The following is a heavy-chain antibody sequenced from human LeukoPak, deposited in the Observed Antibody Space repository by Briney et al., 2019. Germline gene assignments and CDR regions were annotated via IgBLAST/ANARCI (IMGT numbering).Heavy chain of an antibody. CDR2: ITPILGIA. J-gene: IGHJ4*02. Sequence: SVKVSCKASGGTFSSYAISWVRQAPGQGLEWMGRITPILGIANYAQKFQGRVTITADKSTSTAYMELSSLRSEDTAVYYCARDTTKSIAAADYWGQGTLVTVSS. CDR3: ARDTTKSIAAADY. V-gene: IGHV1-69*04. D-gene: IGHD6-13*01. CDR1: GGTFSSYA.